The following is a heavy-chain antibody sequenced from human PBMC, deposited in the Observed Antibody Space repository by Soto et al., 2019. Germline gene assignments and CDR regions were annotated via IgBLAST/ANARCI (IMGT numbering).Heavy chain of an antibody. CDR2: INPDNGTT. CDR3: ARGIATGQLDP. V-gene: IGHV1-3*01. J-gene: IGHJ5*02. Sequence: QVQLVQSGAEVKKPGASVKISCKASGDTFTSYTMNWVRQATGQRLEWMGWINPDNGTTKSSQKFQDRVIVTRDTSAITAYMDLSSVRAEDTAVYYCARGIATGQLDPWGQGPLVTVSA. D-gene: IGHD2-15*01. CDR1: GDTFTSYT.